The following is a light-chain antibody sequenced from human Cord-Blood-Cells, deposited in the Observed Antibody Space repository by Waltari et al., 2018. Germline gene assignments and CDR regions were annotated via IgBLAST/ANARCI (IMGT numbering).Light chain of an antibody. CDR1: QSISSW. J-gene: IGKJ5*01. CDR3: QQYNSYSLT. Sequence: DIKMTPSASTLSASVGDRVTITCRASQSISSWLAWYQQKPGKAPKLLIYDASSLESGVPSRFSGSGSGKEFTLTISSLQPDDFATYYCQQYNSYSLTFGQGTRLEIK. V-gene: IGKV1-5*01. CDR2: DAS.